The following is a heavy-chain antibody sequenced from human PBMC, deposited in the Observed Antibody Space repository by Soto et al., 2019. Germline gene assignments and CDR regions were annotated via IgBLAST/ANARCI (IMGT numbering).Heavy chain of an antibody. J-gene: IGHJ4*02. Sequence: GGSLRLSCAASGFTVSSNYMSWVRQAPGKGLEWVSVIYSGGSTYYADSVKGRFTISRDNSKNTLYLQMNSLRAEDMAVYYCAKSHITMVRGVIITYPFDYWGQGTLVTVSS. V-gene: IGHV3-66*01. CDR1: GFTVSSNY. D-gene: IGHD3-10*01. CDR2: IYSGGST. CDR3: AKSHITMVRGVIITYPFDY.